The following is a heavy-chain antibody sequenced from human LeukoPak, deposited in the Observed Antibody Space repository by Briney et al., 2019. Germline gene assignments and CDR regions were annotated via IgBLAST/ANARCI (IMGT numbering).Heavy chain of an antibody. V-gene: IGHV3-30*02. J-gene: IGHJ3*02. CDR1: GFTFSSYG. CDR3: ARDFLTDDYYDSSGWSI. D-gene: IGHD3-22*01. CDR2: IRYDGSNK. Sequence: PGGSLRLSCAASGFTFSSYGMHWVRQAPGKGLEWVAFIRYDGSNKYYADSVKGRFTISRDNSKNTLYLQMNSLRAEDTAVYYCARDFLTDDYYDSSGWSIWGQGTMVTVSS.